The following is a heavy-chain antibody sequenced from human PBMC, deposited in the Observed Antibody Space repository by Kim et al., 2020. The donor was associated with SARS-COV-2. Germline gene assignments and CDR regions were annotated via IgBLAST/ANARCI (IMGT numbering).Heavy chain of an antibody. D-gene: IGHD7-27*01. CDR2: IIPMYGTT. V-gene: IGHV1-69*13. J-gene: IGHJ2*01. Sequence: SVKVSCEASGANVTSFAISWVRQAPGQGLEWMGAIIPMYGTTYYAQKFQDRVTFTADEGTSTVYMELRSLRPEDTAIFYCARGVGMGGLYWYFALWGRG. CDR3: ARGVGMGGLYWYFAL. CDR1: GANVTSFA.